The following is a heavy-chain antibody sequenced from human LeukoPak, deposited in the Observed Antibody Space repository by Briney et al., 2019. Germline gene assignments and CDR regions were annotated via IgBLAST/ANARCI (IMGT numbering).Heavy chain of an antibody. J-gene: IGHJ4*02. Sequence: SETLSLTCAVYGGSFSGYYWSWIRQPPGKGLEWIGYIYYSGSTNYNPSLKSRVTISVHTSKNQFSLKLSSVTAADTAVYYCARGADSSGYELLDYWGQGTLVTVSS. V-gene: IGHV4-59*01. CDR1: GGSFSGYY. CDR3: ARGADSSGYELLDY. CDR2: IYYSGST. D-gene: IGHD3-22*01.